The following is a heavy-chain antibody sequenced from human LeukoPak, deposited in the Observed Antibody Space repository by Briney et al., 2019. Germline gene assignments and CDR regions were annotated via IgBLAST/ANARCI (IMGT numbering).Heavy chain of an antibody. J-gene: IGHJ4*02. CDR2: IIPIFGTA. V-gene: IGHV1-69*13. CDR1: GYTFTSYA. Sequence: SVKVSCKASGYTFTSYAISWVRQAPGQGLEWMGGIIPIFGTANYAQKFQGRVTITADESTSTAYMELSSLRSGDTAVYYCASNGYSSSFQSFDYWGQGTLVTVSS. D-gene: IGHD6-13*01. CDR3: ASNGYSSSFQSFDY.